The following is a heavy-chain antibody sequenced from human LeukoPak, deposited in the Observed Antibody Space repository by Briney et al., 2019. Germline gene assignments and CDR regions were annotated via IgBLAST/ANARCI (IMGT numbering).Heavy chain of an antibody. J-gene: IGHJ5*02. Sequence: GGSLRLSCAASGFTFSSYAMDWVRQAPGKGLEWVSAISGSGGSTYYADSVKGRFTISRDNSRTTLYLQMHSLRIEDTAVYYCVKGGSSSHNWFDPWGQGTLVTVSS. CDR3: VKGGSSSHNWFDP. D-gene: IGHD6-13*01. V-gene: IGHV3-23*01. CDR2: ISGSGGST. CDR1: GFTFSSYA.